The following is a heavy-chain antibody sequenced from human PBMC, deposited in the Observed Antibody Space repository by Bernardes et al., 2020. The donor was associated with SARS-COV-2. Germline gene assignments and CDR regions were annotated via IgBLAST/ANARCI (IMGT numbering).Heavy chain of an antibody. J-gene: IGHJ4*02. Sequence: ATLSLTCTVSGGSISGYYWSWVRQPPGKGLEWIGYLSYDGVSNYSPSLESRVTISIDTSQNQFSLKLSSVTAADTAVYYCARGAGIPQVLDFWARGALVTVSS. CDR2: LSYDGVS. CDR1: GGSISGYY. CDR3: ARGAGIPQVLDF. V-gene: IGHV4-59*01.